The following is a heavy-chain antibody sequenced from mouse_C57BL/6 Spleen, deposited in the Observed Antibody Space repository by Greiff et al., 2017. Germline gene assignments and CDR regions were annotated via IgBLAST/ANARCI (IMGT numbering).Heavy chain of an antibody. CDR2: IHPSDSDT. CDR1: GYTFTSYW. V-gene: IGHV1-74*01. Sequence: QVQLQQPGAELVKPWASVKVSCKASGYTFTSYWMHWVKQRPGQGLEWIGRIHPSDSDTNYNQKFKGKATLTVDKSSPTAYMQLSSLTSEDSAVYYCAHIPVPYYYAMDYWGQGTSVTVSS. J-gene: IGHJ4*01. CDR3: AHIPVPYYYAMDY.